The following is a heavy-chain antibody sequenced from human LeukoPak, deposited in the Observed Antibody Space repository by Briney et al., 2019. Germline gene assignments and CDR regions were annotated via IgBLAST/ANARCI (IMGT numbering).Heavy chain of an antibody. Sequence: GGSLRLSCAASGFTVSTNYMTWVRQAPGKGLEWVSVIHNDGTAYYADSVKGRFTISRDNSKNTLYLQMNSLRAEDTAVYYCARGNSHGYNFDYWGQGTLVTVSS. CDR3: ARGNSHGYNFDY. J-gene: IGHJ4*02. CDR2: IHNDGTA. CDR1: GFTVSTNY. V-gene: IGHV3-53*01. D-gene: IGHD5-18*01.